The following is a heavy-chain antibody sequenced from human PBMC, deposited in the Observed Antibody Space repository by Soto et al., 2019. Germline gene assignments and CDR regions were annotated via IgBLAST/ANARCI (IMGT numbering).Heavy chain of an antibody. Sequence: PGGSLRLSCAASGFTFRSYSMNWVRQAPGKGLEWVSYISSSGSTIYHADSVKGRFTISRDNAKNSLYLQMNSLRAEDTAVYYCARPASPTTYYYYMDVWGKGTTVTVSS. CDR3: ARPASPTTYYYYMDV. CDR2: ISSSGSTI. V-gene: IGHV3-48*01. J-gene: IGHJ6*03. CDR1: GFTFRSYS.